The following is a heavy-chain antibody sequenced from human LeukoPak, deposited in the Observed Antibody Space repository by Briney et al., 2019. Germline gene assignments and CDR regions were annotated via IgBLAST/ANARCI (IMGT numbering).Heavy chain of an antibody. J-gene: IGHJ4*02. CDR1: GFSFSSYA. CDR3: AKDASNGWYALKDY. Sequence: GRSLRLSCIISGFSFSSYAMSWVRLPPGKGLEWVSTISASGGKTDYTDSVTGRSTISRDNSKHTLYLQMNSLRAEDTAVYYCAKDASNGWYALKDYWGQGTLVPVSS. D-gene: IGHD6-19*01. V-gene: IGHV3-23*01. CDR2: ISASGGKT.